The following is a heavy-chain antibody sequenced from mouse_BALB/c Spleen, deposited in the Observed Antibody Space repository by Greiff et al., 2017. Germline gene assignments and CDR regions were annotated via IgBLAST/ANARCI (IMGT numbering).Heavy chain of an antibody. J-gene: IGHJ1*01. CDR1: GDSITSGY. CDR2: ISYSGST. CDR3: ARNYDGYYWYFDV. Sequence: EVKLVESGPSLVKPSQTLSLTCSVTGDSITSGYWNWIRKFPGNKLEYMGYISYSGSTYYNPSLKSRISITRDTSKNQYYLQLNSVTTEDTATYYCARNYDGYYWYFDVWGAGTTVTVSS. V-gene: IGHV3-8*02. D-gene: IGHD2-3*01.